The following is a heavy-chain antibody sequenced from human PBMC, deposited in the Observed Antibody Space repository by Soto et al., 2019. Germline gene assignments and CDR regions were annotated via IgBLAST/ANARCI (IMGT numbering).Heavy chain of an antibody. Sequence: SETLSLTCAVSGGSISRSGYSWSWIRQPPGKGLEWIGYIYHSGSTYYNPSVKSRVIISIDRSKNQFSLKLSSVTAADTAVYYCARGIKYSNSYYFDYWGQGTLVTVSS. CDR2: IYHSGST. D-gene: IGHD6-13*01. V-gene: IGHV4-30-2*01. CDR3: ARGIKYSNSYYFDY. CDR1: GGSISRSGYS. J-gene: IGHJ4*02.